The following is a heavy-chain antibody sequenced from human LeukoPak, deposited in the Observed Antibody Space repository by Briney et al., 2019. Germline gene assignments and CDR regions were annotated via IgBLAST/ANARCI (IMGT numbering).Heavy chain of an antibody. CDR1: GFTFDDYG. CDR2: INWNGGST. Sequence: PGGSLRLSCAASGFTFDDYGMSWVRQAPGKGLEWVSGINWNGGSTGYADSVKGRFTISRDNAKNSLYLQMNSLRAEDTALYHCARVGLYYDSSGYFVNWFDPWGQGTLVTVSS. V-gene: IGHV3-20*01. J-gene: IGHJ5*02. D-gene: IGHD3-22*01. CDR3: ARVGLYYDSSGYFVNWFDP.